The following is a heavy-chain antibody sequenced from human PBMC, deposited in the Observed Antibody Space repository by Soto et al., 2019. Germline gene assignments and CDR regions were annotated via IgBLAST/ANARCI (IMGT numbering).Heavy chain of an antibody. CDR3: VRDGVGGTAFSGYFDY. J-gene: IGHJ4*02. CDR1: GISFSMVG. D-gene: IGHD1-26*01. V-gene: IGHV3-33*01. CDR2: VRYDGSNI. Sequence: PGGSLRLSCVASGISFSMVGMHWVRQAPGKGLEWVAVVRYDGSNIYYADSVKGRFTISRDNSKNTVYLQMNSLRADDTALYFCVRDGVGGTAFSGYFDYWGQGTPVTVSS.